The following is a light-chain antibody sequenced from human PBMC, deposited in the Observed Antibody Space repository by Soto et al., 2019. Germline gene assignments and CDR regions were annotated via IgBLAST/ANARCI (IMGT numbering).Light chain of an antibody. CDR3: LQDYNYPLT. Sequence: VQVTQSPCSLSASIEDRVTITCPASQGIRTDLGWYQQKPGKAPELLSYGASSLQSGVPSRVRGSGSGTDFTLTISSLKPEDFETYYCLQDYNYPLTFGQGTKVDI. CDR2: GAS. CDR1: QGIRTD. J-gene: IGKJ1*01. V-gene: IGKV1-6*01.